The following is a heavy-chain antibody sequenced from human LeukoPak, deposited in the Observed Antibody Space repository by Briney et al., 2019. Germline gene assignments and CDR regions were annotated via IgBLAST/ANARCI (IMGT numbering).Heavy chain of an antibody. CDR3: AKELLAVSKSNFDY. Sequence: GGSLRLSCAASGFTFSSYAMSWVRQAPGKGLEWVSAISGSGGGTYYADSVKGRFTISRDNSKNTLYLQMSSLRAEDTAVYYCAKELLAVSKSNFDYWGQGTLVTVSS. D-gene: IGHD2-21*01. CDR1: GFTFSSYA. V-gene: IGHV3-23*01. J-gene: IGHJ4*02. CDR2: ISGSGGGT.